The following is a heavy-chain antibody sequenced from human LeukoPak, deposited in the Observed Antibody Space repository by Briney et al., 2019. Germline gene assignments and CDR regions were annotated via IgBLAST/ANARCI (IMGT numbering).Heavy chain of an antibody. D-gene: IGHD6-13*01. CDR3: AKGSSWYPHYFDY. CDR2: ISYDGSNK. V-gene: IGHV3-30*18. J-gene: IGHJ4*02. Sequence: GGSLRLSCAASGFSISDYNMNWVRQAPGKGLEWVAVISYDGSNKYYADSVKGRFTISRDNSKNTLYLQMNSLRAEDTAVYYCAKGSSWYPHYFDYWGQGTLVTVSS. CDR1: GFSISDYN.